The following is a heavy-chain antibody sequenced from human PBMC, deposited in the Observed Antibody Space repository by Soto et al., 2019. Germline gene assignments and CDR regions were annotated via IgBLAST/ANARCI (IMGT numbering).Heavy chain of an antibody. V-gene: IGHV4-59*01. CDR2: IYYSGST. CDR1: GGSISSYY. J-gene: IGHJ4*02. CDR3: ARGVGYCSGGSCYFFDY. Sequence: SETLSLTCTVSGGSISSYYWSWIRRPPGKGLEWIGYIYYSGSTNYNPSLKSRVTISVDTSKNQFSLKLSSVTAADTAVYYCARGVGYCSGGSCYFFDYWGQGTLVTVSS. D-gene: IGHD2-15*01.